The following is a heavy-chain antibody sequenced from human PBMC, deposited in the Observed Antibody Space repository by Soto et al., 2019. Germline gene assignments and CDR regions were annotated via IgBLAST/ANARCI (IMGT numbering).Heavy chain of an antibody. V-gene: IGHV1-3*01. CDR3: ARDPGCGGSGCPEDAFDI. CDR2: INAGNGNT. D-gene: IGHD6-19*01. Sequence: ASVKVSCKASGYTFTSYAMHWVRQAPGQRLEWMGWINAGNGNTKYSQKFQGRVTITRDTSASTAYMELSSLRSEDPAVYYCARDPGCGGSGCPEDAFDIWGQGTMVTVSS. J-gene: IGHJ3*02. CDR1: GYTFTSYA.